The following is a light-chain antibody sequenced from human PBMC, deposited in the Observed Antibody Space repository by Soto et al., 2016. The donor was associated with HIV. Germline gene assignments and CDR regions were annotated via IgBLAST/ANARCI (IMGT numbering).Light chain of an antibody. V-gene: IGLV3-1*01. CDR1: NLWDKY. CDR3: QVWDIKDYI. J-gene: IGLJ1*01. CDR2: ENN. Sequence: SYELTQPLSVSVSPGQTASITCSGANLWDKYVYWYQQKPGQSPLLVIQENNRRPSGVPERFSGSNSWGTATLTITGTQAMDEGXYYCQVWDIKDYIFGPGTKVTVL.